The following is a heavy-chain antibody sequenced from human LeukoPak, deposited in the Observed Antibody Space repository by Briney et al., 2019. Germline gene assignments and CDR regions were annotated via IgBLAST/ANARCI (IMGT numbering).Heavy chain of an antibody. D-gene: IGHD2-2*02. CDR1: GFTFTNYA. V-gene: IGHV3-23*01. CDR3: AMKAVPRPRLYDAFDL. CDR2: ISGSASST. J-gene: IGHJ3*01. Sequence: GGSLKLSCATSGFTFTNYAMSWVRQAPGKGLEWVSAISGSASSTYYADSVKGRFTISRDNSKNTLYLQMNSLRADDTAVYYCAMKAVPRPRLYDAFDLWSQGTVVTVSS.